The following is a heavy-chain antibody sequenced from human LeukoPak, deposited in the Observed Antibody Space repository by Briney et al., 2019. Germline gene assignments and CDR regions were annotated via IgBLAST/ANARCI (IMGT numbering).Heavy chain of an antibody. V-gene: IGHV1-69*13. CDR3: ARVKTGTTSTFDY. CDR1: GGTFSSYA. D-gene: IGHD1-7*01. J-gene: IGHJ4*02. CDR2: IIPIFGTA. Sequence: VASVKVSCKASGGTFSSYAIGWVRQAPGQGLEWMGGIIPIFGTANYAQKFQGRVTITADESTSTAYMELSSLRSEDTAVYYCARVKTGTTSTFDYWGQGTLVTVSS.